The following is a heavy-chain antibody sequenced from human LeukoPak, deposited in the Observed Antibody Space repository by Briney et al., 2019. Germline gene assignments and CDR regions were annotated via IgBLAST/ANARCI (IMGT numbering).Heavy chain of an antibody. Sequence: SETLSLTCTVSGGSISSYYWSWIRQAPGKGLEWIGYIYYSGSTNYNPSLKSRVTISVDTSKNQFSLKLSSVTAADTAVYYCARSNYDILTGYYHFDYWGQGTLVTVSS. CDR1: GGSISSYY. D-gene: IGHD3-9*01. CDR3: ARSNYDILTGYYHFDY. V-gene: IGHV4-59*01. J-gene: IGHJ4*02. CDR2: IYYSGST.